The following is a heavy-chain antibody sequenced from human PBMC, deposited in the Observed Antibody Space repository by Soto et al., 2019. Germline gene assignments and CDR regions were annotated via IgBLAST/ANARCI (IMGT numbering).Heavy chain of an antibody. V-gene: IGHV4-39*01. J-gene: IGHJ4*02. CDR2: IYYSGNT. Sequence: SETLSLTCTVSGGSISSSSYYWGWIRQPPGKGLEWIGSIYYSGNTYYNPSLKSRVTISVDTSKNQFSLKLSSVTAADTAVYFCARVRRREWLTSDYWGQGTLVTVSS. CDR1: GGSISSSSYY. CDR3: ARVRRREWLTSDY. D-gene: IGHD5-12*01.